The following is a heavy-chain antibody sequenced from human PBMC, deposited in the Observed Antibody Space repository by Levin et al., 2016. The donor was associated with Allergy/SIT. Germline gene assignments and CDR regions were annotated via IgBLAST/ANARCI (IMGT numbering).Heavy chain of an antibody. Sequence: WIRQPPGKALEWLARIDWDYDKYYSPSLKTRLTISKDTSKNQVVLTMTNMDPVDTATYYCARSREGYILFDYWGQGTLVTVSS. D-gene: IGHD5-24*01. CDR3: ARSREGYILFDY. J-gene: IGHJ4*02. CDR2: IDWDYDK. V-gene: IGHV2-70*11.